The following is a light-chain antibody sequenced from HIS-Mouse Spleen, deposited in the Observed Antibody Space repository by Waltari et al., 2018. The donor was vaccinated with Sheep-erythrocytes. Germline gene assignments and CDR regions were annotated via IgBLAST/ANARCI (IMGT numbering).Light chain of an antibody. Sequence: QSALTQPRSVSGSPGQSVPISFTGTSMDVGGYNYVSWYQQHPGKAPKLMIYDVSKRPSGVPDRFSGSKSGNTASLTISGLQAEDEADYYCCSYAGSSTPWVFGGGTKLTVL. CDR3: CSYAGSSTPWV. CDR2: DVS. J-gene: IGLJ3*02. V-gene: IGLV2-11*01. CDR1: SMDVGGYNY.